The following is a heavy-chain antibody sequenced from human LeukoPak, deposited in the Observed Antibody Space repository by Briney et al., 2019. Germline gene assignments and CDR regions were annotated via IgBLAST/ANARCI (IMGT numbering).Heavy chain of an antibody. CDR1: GGSISSSSYY. V-gene: IGHV4-39*07. CDR3: ARGPRISLVRGALEIDY. Sequence: SETLSLTCTVSGGSISSSSYYWGWIRQPPGKGLEWIGSIYYSGSTDYNPSLKSRLTISVDTSKNQFSLKPSSVTAADTAVYYCARGPRISLVRGALEIDYWGQGTLVTVSS. CDR2: IYYSGST. D-gene: IGHD3-10*01. J-gene: IGHJ4*02.